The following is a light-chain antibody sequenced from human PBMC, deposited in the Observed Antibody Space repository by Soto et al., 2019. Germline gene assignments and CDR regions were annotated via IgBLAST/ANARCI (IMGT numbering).Light chain of an antibody. Sequence: QSALTQPASVSGSPGQSITISCTGDSSDVGGYNYVSWYQQHPGKAPKVLIYDVSYRPSGVSNRFSGSKSGNMASLTISGLQTEDEADYYCSSYTSSTILYVFGTGTKVTVL. J-gene: IGLJ1*01. V-gene: IGLV2-14*01. CDR1: SSDVGGYNY. CDR2: DVS. CDR3: SSYTSSTILYV.